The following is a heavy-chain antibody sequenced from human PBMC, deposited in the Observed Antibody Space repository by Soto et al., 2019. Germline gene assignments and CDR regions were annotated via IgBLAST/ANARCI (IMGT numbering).Heavy chain of an antibody. CDR3: AKERGSNSLHPSYNWFYT. CDR2: INTNNGGA. Sequence: ASVKVSCKASGYIFTEYHIHWVRQAPGQGLEFMGWINTNNGGAGSAQQFQGRVTVTRDTSINTVYLELINLRSDDTAVYFCAKERGSNSLHPSYNWFYTWGQGTLVTVSS. CDR1: GYIFTEYH. V-gene: IGHV1-2*02. D-gene: IGHD6-13*01. J-gene: IGHJ5*02.